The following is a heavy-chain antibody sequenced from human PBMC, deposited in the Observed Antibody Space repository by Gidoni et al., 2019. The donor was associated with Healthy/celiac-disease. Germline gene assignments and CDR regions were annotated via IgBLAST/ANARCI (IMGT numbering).Heavy chain of an antibody. V-gene: IGHV1-69*01. CDR3: ARDRVGAGTTLDY. CDR1: GGTLSSYA. Sequence: QVQLVQSGSEVKTPGSSVKVSCKASGGTLSSYAISWVRQAPGQGLEWLGRIIPIFGTANYAQKFQGRVTITADESTSTAYMELSSLRSEDTAVYYCARDRVGAGTTLDYWGQGTLVTVSS. CDR2: IIPIFGTA. D-gene: IGHD1-1*01. J-gene: IGHJ4*02.